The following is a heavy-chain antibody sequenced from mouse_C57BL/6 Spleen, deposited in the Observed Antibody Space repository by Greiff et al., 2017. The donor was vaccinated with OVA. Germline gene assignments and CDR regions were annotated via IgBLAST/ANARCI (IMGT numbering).Heavy chain of an antibody. CDR1: GYTFTSYW. J-gene: IGHJ3*01. CDR2: IYPGNSDT. D-gene: IGHD3-3*01. V-gene: IGHV1-5*01. CDR3: TRERGARDWDWFAY. Sequence: EVQLQQSGTVLARPGASVKMSCKTSGYTFTSYWMHWVKQRPGQGLEWIGAIYPGNSDTSYNQKFKGKAKLTAVTSASTAYMELSSLTNEDSAVYYCTRERGARDWDWFAYWGQGTLVTVSA.